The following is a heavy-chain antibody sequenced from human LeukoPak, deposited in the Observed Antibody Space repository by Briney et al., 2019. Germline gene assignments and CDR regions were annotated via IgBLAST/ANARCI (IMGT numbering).Heavy chain of an antibody. V-gene: IGHV4-34*01. CDR2: INHSGST. Sequence: PSETLSLTCAVYGGSFSSYYWSWIRQPPGKGLEWIGEINHSGSTNYNPSLKSRVTISVDTSKNQFSLKLSSVTAADTAVYYCARGPTLYGDHDHFDYWGQGTLVTVSS. CDR1: GGSFSSYY. J-gene: IGHJ4*02. D-gene: IGHD4-17*01. CDR3: ARGPTLYGDHDHFDY.